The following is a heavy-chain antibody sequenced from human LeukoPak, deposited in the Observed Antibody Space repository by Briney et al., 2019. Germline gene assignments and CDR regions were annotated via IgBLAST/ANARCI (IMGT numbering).Heavy chain of an antibody. CDR2: ISYDGNNK. CDR1: GFTFSSYA. V-gene: IGHV3-30-3*01. D-gene: IGHD3-10*01. J-gene: IGHJ4*02. CDR3: AREFVNYYDSGGYSGY. Sequence: GGSLRLSCAASGFTFSSYAMHWVRQAPGKGLEWVAVISYDGNNKYYAVSVKGRFTISRDSSKHTLYLQMKSLSPEDTAVYYCAREFVNYYDSGGYSGYWGGGTLVSVSS.